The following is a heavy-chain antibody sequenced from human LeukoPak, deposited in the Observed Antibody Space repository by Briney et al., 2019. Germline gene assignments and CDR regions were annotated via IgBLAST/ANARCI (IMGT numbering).Heavy chain of an antibody. Sequence: QPGRSLRLSCAASGFTFSTYGVHWVRQAPGKGLEWVAVIWHDGSSKYYADSVKGRFLLSRDNSLNTVYLQMNSLRAEDTAVYYCAREEYGGAADYWGQGTLVTVSS. CDR2: IWHDGSSK. V-gene: IGHV3-33*01. CDR1: GFTFSTYG. D-gene: IGHD3-16*01. J-gene: IGHJ4*02. CDR3: AREEYGGAADY.